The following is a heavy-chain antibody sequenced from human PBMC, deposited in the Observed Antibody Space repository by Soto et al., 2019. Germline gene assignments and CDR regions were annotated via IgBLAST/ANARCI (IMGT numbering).Heavy chain of an antibody. CDR3: TRYPTFDY. CDR2: ITGEGSNT. J-gene: IGHJ4*02. V-gene: IGHV3-74*01. CDR1: GFTFSSNW. Sequence: EVQLVESGGDLVQPGGPLSLSCAASGFTFSSNWMHWVPKLPGKGLVWVSRITGEGSNTIYDDSVKGRFTISRDNAKNTLYLQMNNLRAEDTAVYFCTRYPTFDYWGQGTLVTVSS.